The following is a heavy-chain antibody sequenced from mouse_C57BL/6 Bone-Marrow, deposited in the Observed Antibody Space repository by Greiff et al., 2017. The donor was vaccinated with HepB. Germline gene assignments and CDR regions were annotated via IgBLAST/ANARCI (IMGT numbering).Heavy chain of an antibody. CDR2: IWSGGST. CDR1: GFSFTSYG. V-gene: IGHV2-2*01. D-gene: IGHD1-1*01. Sequence: VQLVESGPGLVQPSQRLSITCTVSGFSFTSYGVHWVRQSPGKGLEWLGVIWSGGSTDYNAAFISRLSISKDNTKSQVFFKMNSLQADDTAIYYCARQGDYYGSSPRYVDYWGQGTTLTVSS. CDR3: ARQGDYYGSSPRYVDY. J-gene: IGHJ2*01.